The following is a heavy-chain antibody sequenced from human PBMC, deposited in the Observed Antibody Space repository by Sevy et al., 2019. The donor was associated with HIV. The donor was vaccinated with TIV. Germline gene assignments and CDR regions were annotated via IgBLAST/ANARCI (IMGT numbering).Heavy chain of an antibody. CDR2: IYFTGTA. D-gene: IGHD5-12*01. CDR1: NGSINTYY. J-gene: IGHJ6*03. CDR3: ARVSGGYDRYHYYYMDV. Sequence: SETLSLTCTVSNGSINTYYWSWIRQPPGKGLEYIGYIYFTGTAIYRPSLKSRFTISVDTSKNQFSLKLSSVTAADTAVYYCARVSGGYDRYHYYYMDVWGKGPTVTVSS. V-gene: IGHV4-59*01.